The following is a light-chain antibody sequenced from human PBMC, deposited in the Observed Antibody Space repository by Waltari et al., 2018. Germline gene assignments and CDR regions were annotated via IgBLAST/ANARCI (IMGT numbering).Light chain of an antibody. V-gene: IGKV1-39*01. CDR3: QQSYITPYT. CDR1: QTMSNY. J-gene: IGKJ2*01. CDR2: DAS. Sequence: DIQMTQSPSSLSASVGDRVTIPCRASQTMSNYLNWYQPKTGKAPRLLIYDASSLESGVPSRFIGSGSGTEFTLTISSLEPEDFATYYCQQSYITPYTFGQGTNLEIK.